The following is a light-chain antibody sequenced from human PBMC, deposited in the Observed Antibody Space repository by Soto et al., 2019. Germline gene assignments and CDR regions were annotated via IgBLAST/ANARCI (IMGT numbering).Light chain of an antibody. V-gene: IGKV3-15*01. CDR3: QHGGSLT. CDR2: GAS. J-gene: IGKJ4*01. CDR1: QSVSSN. Sequence: EIVMTQSPATLSVSPGERATLSCRASQSVSSNLAWYQQKPGQAPRLLIYGASTRATGTPARFSGSGSGTEFTLTISSLQSEDFAVYYCQHGGSLTFGGGTKVEIK.